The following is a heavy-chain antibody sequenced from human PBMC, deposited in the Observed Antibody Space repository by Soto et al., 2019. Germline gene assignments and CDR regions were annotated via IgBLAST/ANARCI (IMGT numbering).Heavy chain of an antibody. J-gene: IGHJ4*01. CDR3: TTDLGGVFDS. V-gene: IGHV3-15*04. CDR1: GLTFSNAW. D-gene: IGHD3-3*01. Sequence: GSLLLACSASGLTFSNAWMSWVRQAPGKGLEWVGRIESKIDGGTTDYAAPVKGRFTISRDDSKSTLSLQMNSLKTGDTAVYYCTTDLGGVFDSWGHGTLVTVYS. CDR2: IESKIDGGTT.